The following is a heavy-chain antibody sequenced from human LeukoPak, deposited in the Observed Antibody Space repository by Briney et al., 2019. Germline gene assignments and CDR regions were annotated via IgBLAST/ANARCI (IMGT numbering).Heavy chain of an antibody. CDR2: IYYSGST. J-gene: IGHJ6*02. V-gene: IGHV4-61*08. CDR1: GGSISSGGYY. Sequence: PSQTLSLTCTVSGGSISSGGYYWSWIRQHPGKGLEWIGYIYYSGSTNYNPSLKSRVTISVDTSKNQFSLKLSSVTAADTAVYYCARVGIQLWLGGMDVWGQGTTVTVSS. CDR3: ARVGIQLWLGGMDV. D-gene: IGHD5-18*01.